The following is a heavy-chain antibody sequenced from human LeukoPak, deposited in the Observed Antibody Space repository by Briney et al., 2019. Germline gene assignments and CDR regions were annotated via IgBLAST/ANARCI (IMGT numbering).Heavy chain of an antibody. CDR3: AREDMVGVRWEKPFDP. CDR1: GGTFSSYA. V-gene: IGHV1-69*05. J-gene: IGHJ5*02. D-gene: IGHD2-15*01. Sequence: ASVKVSCKASGGTFSSYAISWVRQAPGQGLEWMGRIISIFDTANYAQKFQGRVTITTDESTSTAYMELSSLRSEDTAVYYCAREDMVGVRWEKPFDPWGQGTLVTVSS. CDR2: IISIFDTA.